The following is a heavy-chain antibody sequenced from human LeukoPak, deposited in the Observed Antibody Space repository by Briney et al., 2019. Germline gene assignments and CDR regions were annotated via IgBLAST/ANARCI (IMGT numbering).Heavy chain of an antibody. CDR3: ARSRIAAADTDY. CDR1: GFTFSSYS. J-gene: IGHJ4*02. D-gene: IGHD6-13*01. CDR2: ISSSSSYI. Sequence: GGSLRLSSAASGFTFSSYSMNWVRQAPAKGLEWVSSISSSSSYIYYADSVKGRFTISRDNAKNSLYLQMNSLRAEDTAVYYCARSRIAAADTDYWGQGTLVTVSS. V-gene: IGHV3-21*01.